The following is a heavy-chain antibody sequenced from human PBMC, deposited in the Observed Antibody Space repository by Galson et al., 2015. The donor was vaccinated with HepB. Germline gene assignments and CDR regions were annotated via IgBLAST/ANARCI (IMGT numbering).Heavy chain of an antibody. J-gene: IGHJ4*02. D-gene: IGHD3-10*01. V-gene: IGHV1-18*01. CDR3: ARDDTMVRVSDY. Sequence: SVKVSCKASGYTFTSYAMHWVRQAPGQGLEWMGWISAYNGNTNYAQKLQGRVTMTTDTSTSAAYMELRSLRSDDTAVYYCARDDTMVRVSDYWGQGTLVTVSS. CDR1: GYTFTSYA. CDR2: ISAYNGNT.